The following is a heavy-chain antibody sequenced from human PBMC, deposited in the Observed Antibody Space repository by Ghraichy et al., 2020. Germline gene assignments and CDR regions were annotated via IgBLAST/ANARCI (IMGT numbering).Heavy chain of an antibody. CDR1: GFTFSTYG. CDR2: ISSNGGET. V-gene: IGHV3-64*01. Sequence: GGSLRLSCAASGFTFSTYGMHWVRQAPGRGLEYVSAISSNGGETFYANSVKGRFTISRDNSKNTLYLQVGSLGDEDMAVYYCARGPVAGRWYFDLWGRGTLVTVSS. J-gene: IGHJ2*01. D-gene: IGHD6-19*01. CDR3: ARGPVAGRWYFDL.